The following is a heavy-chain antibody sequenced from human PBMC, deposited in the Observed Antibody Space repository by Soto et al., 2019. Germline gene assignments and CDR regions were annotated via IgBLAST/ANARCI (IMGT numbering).Heavy chain of an antibody. Sequence: QVQLVQSGAEVKKPGAAVKVSCKASGYTFTSYGISWGRQAPGQGLEWMGWISAYNGNTNYEQKLQGRVTMTTDTSTSTDYMELRSLRSDDTAVYYCERDWAAAGPFAYWGQGTLVTVSS. CDR1: GYTFTSYG. V-gene: IGHV1-18*01. CDR3: ERDWAAAGPFAY. J-gene: IGHJ4*02. CDR2: ISAYNGNT. D-gene: IGHD6-13*01.